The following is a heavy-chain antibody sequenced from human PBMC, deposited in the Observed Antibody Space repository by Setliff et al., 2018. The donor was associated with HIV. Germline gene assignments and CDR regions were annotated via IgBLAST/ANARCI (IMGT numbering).Heavy chain of an antibody. CDR3: ARAPAHEHSTGWYSSSNRFDP. CDR2: IIPLFGTA. Sequence: SVKVSCKAAGGTFSGHAISWVRQAPGQGVEWMGEIIPLFGTAHYAQKFQGRVTITADDSTSTAYMELSRLRSADTAVYYCARAPAHEHSTGWYSSSNRFDPWGQGTLVTVSS. J-gene: IGHJ5*02. V-gene: IGHV1-69*13. D-gene: IGHD6-19*01. CDR1: GGTFSGHA.